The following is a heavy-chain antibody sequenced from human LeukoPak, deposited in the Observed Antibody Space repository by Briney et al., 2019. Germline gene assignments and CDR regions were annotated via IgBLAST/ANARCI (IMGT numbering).Heavy chain of an antibody. CDR2: IYSGGST. CDR1: GFTVSSNY. J-gene: IGHJ4*02. Sequence: GGSLRLSCAASGFTVSSNYMSWVRQAPGKGLEWASVIYSGGSTYYADSVKGRFTIPRHNSKDTLYLQMNSLRAEDTAVYYCARGYSSGWYYFDYWGQGTLVTVSS. CDR3: ARGYSSGWYYFDY. V-gene: IGHV3-53*04. D-gene: IGHD6-19*01.